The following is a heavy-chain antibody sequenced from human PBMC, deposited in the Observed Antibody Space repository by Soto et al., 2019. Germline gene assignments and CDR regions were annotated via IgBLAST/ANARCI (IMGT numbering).Heavy chain of an antibody. CDR3: AGLKYFHSSAYLVH. Sequence: LEIMSLTKTVSCGXISSSGCYCGLNRQPPGKGLEWIGSIYYSGSTYYNPSLKSRVTKSADTSKNQFSLKLSSVTAADTAVYYCAGLKYFHSSAYLVHWGQGTWVTLSS. J-gene: IGHJ4*02. CDR2: IYYSGST. D-gene: IGHD6-19*01. V-gene: IGHV4-39*01. CDR1: CGXISSSGCY.